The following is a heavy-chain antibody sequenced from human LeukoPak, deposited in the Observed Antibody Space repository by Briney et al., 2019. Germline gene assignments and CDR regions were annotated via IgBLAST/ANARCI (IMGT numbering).Heavy chain of an antibody. CDR3: ARDPAYRGFDP. D-gene: IGHD2-2*01. CDR2: IQPSTGDT. CDR1: GYTLSYYY. V-gene: IGHV1-2*06. J-gene: IGHJ5*02. Sequence: ASVRISCKASGYTLSYYYMHWVRQGPGQGFEWMGRIQPSTGDTKYAQKFQGRVTMARDTSINTAYMEVSSLRSDDTAVYYCARDPAYRGFDPWGQGTLVTVSS.